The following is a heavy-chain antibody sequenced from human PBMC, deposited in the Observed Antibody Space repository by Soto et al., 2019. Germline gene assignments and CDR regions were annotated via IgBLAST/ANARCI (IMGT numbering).Heavy chain of an antibody. J-gene: IGHJ4*02. CDR2: IKQDGSEK. V-gene: IGHV3-7*05. D-gene: IGHD3-3*01. CDR3: ARGRRITIFGVVYLDY. Sequence: EVQLVESGGGLVQPGGSLRLSCVASGFACSSYWMSWVRQAPGKGLEWVANIKQDGSEKFHVDSVKGRFTISRDNAKNSLYLQMNSLRAEDTAVYYCARGRRITIFGVVYLDYWGQGTRVTVSS. CDR1: GFACSSYW.